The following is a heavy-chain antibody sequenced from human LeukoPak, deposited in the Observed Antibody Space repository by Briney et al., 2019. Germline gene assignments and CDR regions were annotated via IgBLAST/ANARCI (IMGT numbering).Heavy chain of an antibody. D-gene: IGHD6-19*01. V-gene: IGHV4-34*01. CDR1: GGSFSGYY. J-gene: IGHJ4*02. CDR2: INHSGST. Sequence: SETLSLTCAVYGGSFSGYYWSWIRQPPGKGLEWIGEINHSGSTNYNPSLKSRVTISVDTSKNQFSLKLSSVTAADTAVYYCAREGSSGWLNWGQGTLVTVSS. CDR3: AREGSSGWLN.